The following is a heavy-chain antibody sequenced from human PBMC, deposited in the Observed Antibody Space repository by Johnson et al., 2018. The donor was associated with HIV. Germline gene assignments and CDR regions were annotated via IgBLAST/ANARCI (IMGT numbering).Heavy chain of an antibody. Sequence: QVQLVESGGGVVQPGRSLRLSCAASGFTFSSYGMHWVRQAPGKGLEWVAVIWYDGSNKYYADSVKGRFTISRDISKNTLSLQMNGLRAEDTAVYYCARDRSVSREGYCSGGTCYPYIAYSDAFDIWGQGTMVTVSS. D-gene: IGHD2-15*01. V-gene: IGHV3-33*01. J-gene: IGHJ3*02. CDR2: IWYDGSNK. CDR3: ARDRSVSREGYCSGGTCYPYIAYSDAFDI. CDR1: GFTFSSYG.